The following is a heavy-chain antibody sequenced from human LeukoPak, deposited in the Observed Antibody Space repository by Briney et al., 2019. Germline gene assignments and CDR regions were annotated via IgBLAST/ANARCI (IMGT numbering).Heavy chain of an antibody. Sequence: SETLSLTCTVSGGSISSSSYQWGWIRQPPGKGLEWIGTIPYSGSTYYSPSLKSRVTVSVDTSKNQFSLKLSSVTAADTAVYYCARISIVVVPGYFDYWGQGTLVTVSS. J-gene: IGHJ4*02. V-gene: IGHV4-39*01. CDR2: IPYSGST. CDR3: ARISIVVVPGYFDY. CDR1: GGSISSSSYQ. D-gene: IGHD2-2*01.